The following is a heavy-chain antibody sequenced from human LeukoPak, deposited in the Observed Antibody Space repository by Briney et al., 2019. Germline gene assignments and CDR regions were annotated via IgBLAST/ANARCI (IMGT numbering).Heavy chain of an antibody. CDR1: GGSISSSSYY. V-gene: IGHV4-39*01. D-gene: IGHD2-2*01. CDR2: IYYSGST. J-gene: IGHJ4*02. Sequence: SGTLSLTCTVSGGSISSSSYYWGWIRQPPGKGLEWIGSIYYSGSTYYNPSLKSRVTISVDTSKNQFSLKLSSVTAADTAVYYCARQLGYCSSTSCHLYYFDYWGQGTLVTVSS. CDR3: ARQLGYCSSTSCHLYYFDY.